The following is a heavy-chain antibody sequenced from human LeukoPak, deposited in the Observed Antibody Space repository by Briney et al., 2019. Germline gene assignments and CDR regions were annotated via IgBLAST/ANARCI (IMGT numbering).Heavy chain of an antibody. Sequence: PGGSLRLSCAASGFTFSDYYMSWIRQAPGKGLEWVSYISSSSSYTNYADSVKGRFTISRDNAKNSLYLQMNSLRAEDTAVYYCARGCSGGSCCDYWGQGTLVTVSS. D-gene: IGHD2-15*01. V-gene: IGHV3-11*06. CDR2: ISSSSSYT. CDR3: ARGCSGGSCCDY. J-gene: IGHJ4*02. CDR1: GFTFSDYY.